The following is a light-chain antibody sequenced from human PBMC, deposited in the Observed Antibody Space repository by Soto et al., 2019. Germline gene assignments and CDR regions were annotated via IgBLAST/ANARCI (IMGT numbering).Light chain of an antibody. Sequence: TQSPSTLSASVGDRVTITCRASQSVSGSYLAWYQQKPGQAPRLLIYGASSRATGIPDRFSGSGSGTDFTLTISRLEPEDFAVYYCQQYADSLITFGQGTRLEIK. CDR3: QQYADSLIT. V-gene: IGKV3-20*01. CDR1: QSVSGSY. J-gene: IGKJ5*01. CDR2: GAS.